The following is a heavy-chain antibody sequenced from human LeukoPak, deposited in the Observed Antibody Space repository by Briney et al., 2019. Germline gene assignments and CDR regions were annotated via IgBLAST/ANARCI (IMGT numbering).Heavy chain of an antibody. V-gene: IGHV7-4-1*02. CDR1: GYTFTSYA. J-gene: IGHJ5*02. Sequence: ASVKVSCKASGYTFTSYAINWVRQAPGQGLEWMGWIDTNTGNPTYAQGFTGRFVFSLDTSVSTAYLQISSLKAEDTAVYYCARVTSYYDFWSGGWFDPWGQGTLVTVSS. D-gene: IGHD3-3*01. CDR2: IDTNTGNP. CDR3: ARVTSYYDFWSGGWFDP.